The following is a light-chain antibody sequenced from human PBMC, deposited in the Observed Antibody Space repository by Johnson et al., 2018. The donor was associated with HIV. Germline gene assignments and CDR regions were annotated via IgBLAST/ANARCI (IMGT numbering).Light chain of an antibody. Sequence: QSVLTQPPSVSAAPGQKVTISCYGSSSNIGNNYVSWYQQLPGTAPKLLIYDNNRRPSGIPDRFSGSKSGTSGTLGITGLQTGDEADYYCGSWDSSLSAYVFGTGTKVTVL. CDR1: SSNIGNNY. CDR2: DNN. V-gene: IGLV1-51*01. CDR3: GSWDSSLSAYV. J-gene: IGLJ1*01.